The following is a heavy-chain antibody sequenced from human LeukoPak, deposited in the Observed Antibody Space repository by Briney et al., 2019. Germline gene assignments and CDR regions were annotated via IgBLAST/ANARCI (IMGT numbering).Heavy chain of an antibody. CDR2: ISFDGSNK. Sequence: SGGSLRLSCAASGFSFNSYAMQWVRQAPGKGLAWVAVISFDGSNKYYADSVKGRFAISRDSSKYTLYLQMNSLRAEDTAVYYCARGRTGAYDAFDIWGQGTMVTVSS. CDR1: GFSFNSYA. CDR3: ARGRTGAYDAFDI. D-gene: IGHD7-27*01. J-gene: IGHJ3*02. V-gene: IGHV3-30*09.